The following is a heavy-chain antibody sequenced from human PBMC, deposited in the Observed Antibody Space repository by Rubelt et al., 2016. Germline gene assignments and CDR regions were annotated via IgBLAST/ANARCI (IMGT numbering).Heavy chain of an antibody. CDR2: FNPYTGGS. CDR1: GYTFTDHN. Sequence: QVQLVQSGAAVKKPGASVKVSCKPSGYTFTDHNIHWLRQAPGQGLEWMGRFNPYTGGSNYAQIFRGRVTMTRDTSISSAYMELSSLRSDDTAVYYCAGGSGRFYDVLRDWGQGTLVTVSS. D-gene: IGHD1-26*01. J-gene: IGHJ4*02. CDR3: AGGSGRFYDVLRD. V-gene: IGHV1-2*06.